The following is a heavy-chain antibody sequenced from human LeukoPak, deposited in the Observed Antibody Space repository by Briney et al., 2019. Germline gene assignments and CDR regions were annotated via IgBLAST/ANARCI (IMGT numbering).Heavy chain of an antibody. CDR2: FSGSGGST. CDR1: GFTFISYA. Sequence: GGSLRLSCAASGFTFISYAMSWVRQAPGKGLEWVSAFSGSGGSTYYADSVKGRFTISRDNSKNTLYLQMNSLRAEDTAVYYCAKDAVEHQLVDAFDIWGQGTMVTVSS. V-gene: IGHV3-23*01. CDR3: AKDAVEHQLVDAFDI. D-gene: IGHD6-13*01. J-gene: IGHJ3*02.